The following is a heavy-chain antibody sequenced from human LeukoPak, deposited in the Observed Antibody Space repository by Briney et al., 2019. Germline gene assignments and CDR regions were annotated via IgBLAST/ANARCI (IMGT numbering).Heavy chain of an antibody. CDR1: GFTFSSYS. Sequence: GGSLRLSCAASGFTFSSYSMNWVRQAPGKGLEWVSVIYSGGSTYYADSVKGRFTISRDNSKNTLYLQLNSLRAEDTAVYYCARGIVDTAPDYWGQGTLVTVSS. D-gene: IGHD5-18*01. J-gene: IGHJ4*02. CDR2: IYSGGST. CDR3: ARGIVDTAPDY. V-gene: IGHV3-53*01.